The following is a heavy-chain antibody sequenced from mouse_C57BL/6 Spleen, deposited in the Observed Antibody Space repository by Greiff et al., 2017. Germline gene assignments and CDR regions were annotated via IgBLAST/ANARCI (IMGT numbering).Heavy chain of an antibody. J-gene: IGHJ3*01. D-gene: IGHD2-4*01. CDR1: GYSITSGYY. V-gene: IGHV3-6*01. CDR2: ISYDGSN. Sequence: EVHLVESGPGLVKPSQSLSLTCSVTGYSITSGYYWNWIRQFPGNKLEWMGYISYDGSNNYNPSLKNRISITRDTSKNQFFLKLNSVTTEDTATYYCAIIYYDDDAYWGQGTLVTVSA. CDR3: AIIYYDDDAY.